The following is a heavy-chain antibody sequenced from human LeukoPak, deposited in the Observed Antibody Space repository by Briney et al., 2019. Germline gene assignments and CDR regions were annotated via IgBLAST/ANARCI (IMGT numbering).Heavy chain of an antibody. CDR1: GGSISSSSYY. Sequence: SETLSLTCTVSGGSISSSSYYWGWIRQPPGKGLEWIGSIYYSGSTHYNPSLKSRVTISVDTSKNQFSLKLSSVTAADTAVYYCARRHITMVRGVIIDRPDYWGQGTLVTVSS. J-gene: IGHJ4*02. CDR3: ARRHITMVRGVIIDRPDY. V-gene: IGHV4-39*01. CDR2: IYYSGST. D-gene: IGHD3-10*01.